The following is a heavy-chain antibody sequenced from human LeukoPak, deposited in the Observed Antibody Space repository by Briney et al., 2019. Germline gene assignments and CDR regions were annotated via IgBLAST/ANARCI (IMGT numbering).Heavy chain of an antibody. CDR2: IYTSGST. J-gene: IGHJ4*02. Sequence: PSETLSLTCTVSGGSISSYYWSWIRQPPEKGLEWIGRIYTSGSTNYNPSLKSRVTMSVDTSKNQFSLKLSSVTAADTAVYYCAREEWLSHPFDYWGQGTLVTVSS. CDR3: AREEWLSHPFDY. D-gene: IGHD3-3*01. V-gene: IGHV4-4*07. CDR1: GGSISSYY.